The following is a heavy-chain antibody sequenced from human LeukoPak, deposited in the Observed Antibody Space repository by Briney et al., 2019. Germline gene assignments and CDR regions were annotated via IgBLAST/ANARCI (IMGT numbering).Heavy chain of an antibody. Sequence: GGSLRLSCAASGFIFSNYAMSWVRQAPGKGLEWVSAICGRDGGTYYADSVKGRFTVSRDDPKNTLYLQMNTLRAEDTAVYYCAKWGDYDILTGYYDSDYWGRGTLVTVSS. CDR3: AKWGDYDILTGYYDSDY. CDR2: ICGRDGGT. J-gene: IGHJ4*02. V-gene: IGHV3-23*01. D-gene: IGHD3-9*01. CDR1: GFIFSNYA.